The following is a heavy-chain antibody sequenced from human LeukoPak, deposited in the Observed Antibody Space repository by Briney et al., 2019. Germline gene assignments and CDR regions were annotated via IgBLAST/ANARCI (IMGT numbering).Heavy chain of an antibody. V-gene: IGHV1-18*01. CDR1: GYTFTSYG. CDR2: ISAYNGNT. CDR3: ASGGRVAAGYYYYGMDV. D-gene: IGHD6-13*01. J-gene: IGHJ6*02. Sequence: GASVKVSCKASGYTFTSYGISWVRQAPGQGLEWMGWISAYNGNTNYAQKLQGRVTMTTDTSTSTAYMELSSLRSEDTAVYYCASGGRVAAGYYYYGMDVWGQGTTVTVSS.